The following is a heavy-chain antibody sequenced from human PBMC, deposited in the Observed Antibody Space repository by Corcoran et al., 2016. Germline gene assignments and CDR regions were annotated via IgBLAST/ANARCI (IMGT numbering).Heavy chain of an antibody. CDR2: ITGDGSDT. J-gene: IGHJ3*01. Sequence: EVQLVESGGGLVRPGGSLRLSCAASGFAFSTYWMHWVRQVPGKGLMWVSRITGDGSDTTYADSVKGRFTISRDNAENTLYLQMDSLRAEDTAVYYCARGGGWSSGRFRAFGFWGQGTMVTVSS. V-gene: IGHV3-74*03. CDR1: GFAFSTYW. D-gene: IGHD6-25*01. CDR3: ARGGGWSSGRFRAFGF.